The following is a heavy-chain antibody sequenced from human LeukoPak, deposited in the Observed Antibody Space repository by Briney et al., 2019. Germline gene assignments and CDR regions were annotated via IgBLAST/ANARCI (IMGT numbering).Heavy chain of an antibody. V-gene: IGHV1-2*02. CDR2: INPRSGAT. J-gene: IGHJ6*03. D-gene: IGHD6-19*01. CDR1: GYTFTGYY. Sequence: ASVKVSCKTSGYTFTGYYMQWVRQAPGQGLEWMGWINPRSGATNYAQKFQGRVTMTRDTSISTAYMELSRLRSDDTAVYYCASSVAGYYYYMDAWGKGTTVTVSS. CDR3: ASSVAGYYYYMDA.